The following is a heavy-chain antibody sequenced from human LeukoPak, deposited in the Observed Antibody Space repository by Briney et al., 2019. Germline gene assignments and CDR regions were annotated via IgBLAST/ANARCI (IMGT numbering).Heavy chain of an antibody. D-gene: IGHD3-10*01. CDR2: IYYSGST. CDR3: PRDKGGRITIGWFDP. V-gene: IGHV4-59*01. Sequence: PPETLSLTCTVSGGSISSYYWSWIRQPPGKGLEWIGYIYYSGSTNYNPSLKSRVTISVDTSKTQFSLKLSSVTAADTGMYYWPRDKGGRITIGWFDPWGQGTLVTLSS. J-gene: IGHJ5*02. CDR1: GGSISSYY.